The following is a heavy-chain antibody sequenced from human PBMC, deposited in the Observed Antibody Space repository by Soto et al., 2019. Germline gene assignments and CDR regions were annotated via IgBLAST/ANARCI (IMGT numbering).Heavy chain of an antibody. Sequence: QVQLVQSGAEVKKPGASVKVSCKASGYTFTSYDINWVRQATGQGLEWMGWMNPNSGNTGYAQKFQGRVTMTRNTSISTAYMELGSMRSEDTAVYYCASPTSIAAAYYGMDVWGQGTTVTVSS. CDR1: GYTFTSYD. J-gene: IGHJ6*02. CDR3: ASPTSIAAAYYGMDV. V-gene: IGHV1-8*01. CDR2: MNPNSGNT. D-gene: IGHD6-13*01.